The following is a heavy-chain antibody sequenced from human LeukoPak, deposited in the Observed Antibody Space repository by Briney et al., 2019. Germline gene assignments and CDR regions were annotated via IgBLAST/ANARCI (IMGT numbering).Heavy chain of an antibody. CDR2: INPDTGGT. D-gene: IGHD3-22*01. CDR1: GYTFTGYY. V-gene: IGHV1-2*02. CDR3: ARGSYDSSDYEYFHH. J-gene: IGHJ1*01. Sequence: ASVKLSCKASGYTFTGYYVHWVRQAPGQGLEWVGWINPDTGGTNYAQRFQGTVTMTRDTSISTAYMELSRLRSDDTAVYYCARGSYDSSDYEYFHHWGQGTLVTVSS.